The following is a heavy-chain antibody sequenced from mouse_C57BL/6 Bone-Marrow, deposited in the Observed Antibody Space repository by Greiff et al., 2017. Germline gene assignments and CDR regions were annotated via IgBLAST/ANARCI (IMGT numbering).Heavy chain of an antibody. Sequence: EVQLQQSGPELVKPEASVKISCKASGYTFTDYYMNWVKQSHGKSLEWIGDINPNNGGTSYNQKFKGKATLTVDKSSSTAYMELRSLTSEDSAVYYCARDGTTVVVHWYFDVWGTGTTVTVSS. CDR3: ARDGTTVVVHWYFDV. CDR2: INPNNGGT. J-gene: IGHJ1*03. V-gene: IGHV1-26*01. CDR1: GYTFTDYY. D-gene: IGHD1-1*01.